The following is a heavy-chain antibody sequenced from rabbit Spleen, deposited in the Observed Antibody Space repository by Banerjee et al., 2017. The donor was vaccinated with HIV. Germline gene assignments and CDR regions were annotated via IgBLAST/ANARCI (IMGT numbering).Heavy chain of an antibody. CDR2: IVADSSGDT. CDR1: GFSFSSGYY. CDR3: ARDAGSGPYIDGYFDL. J-gene: IGHJ4*01. D-gene: IGHD8-1*01. Sequence: QSLEESGGGLVKPGASLTLTCKASGFSFSSGYYMCWVRQAPGKGLEWIACIVADSSGDTIYANWAKGRFTISKTSSTTVTLQMTSLTVADMATYFCARDAGSGPYIDGYFDLWGPGTLVAVS. V-gene: IGHV1S40*01.